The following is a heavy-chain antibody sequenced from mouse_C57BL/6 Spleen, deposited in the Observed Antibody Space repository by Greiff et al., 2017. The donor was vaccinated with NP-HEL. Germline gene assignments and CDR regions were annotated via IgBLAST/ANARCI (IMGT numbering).Heavy chain of an antibody. D-gene: IGHD1-1*01. V-gene: IGHV5-9*01. Sequence: EVMLVESGGGLVKPGGSLKLSCAASGFTFSSYTMSWVRQTPEKRLEWVATISGGGGNTYYPDSVKGRFTISRDNAKNTLYLQMSSLRSEDTALYYCARVDYYYGSSYGYYFDYWGQGTTLTVSS. J-gene: IGHJ2*01. CDR1: GFTFSSYT. CDR2: ISGGGGNT. CDR3: ARVDYYYGSSYGYYFDY.